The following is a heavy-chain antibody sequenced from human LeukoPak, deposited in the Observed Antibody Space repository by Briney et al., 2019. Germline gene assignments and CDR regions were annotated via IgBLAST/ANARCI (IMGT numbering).Heavy chain of an antibody. D-gene: IGHD2-2*01. V-gene: IGHV3-30*18. CDR3: AKEPAAGNWFDP. Sequence: GGSLRLSCAASGFTFSSYGMHWVRQAPGKGLEWGAVISYDGSNKYYADSVKGRFTISRDNSKNTLYLQMNSLRAEDTAVYYCAKEPAAGNWFDPWGQGTLVTVSS. J-gene: IGHJ5*02. CDR1: GFTFSSYG. CDR2: ISYDGSNK.